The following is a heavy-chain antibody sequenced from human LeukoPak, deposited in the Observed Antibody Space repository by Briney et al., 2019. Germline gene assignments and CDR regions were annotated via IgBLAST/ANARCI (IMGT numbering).Heavy chain of an antibody. V-gene: IGHV3-53*01. CDR2: LYRGGTT. Sequence: GGSLRLSCAASGFTFSVYSMSWIRQAPEKGLEWVSILYRGGTTYNVDSVKGRFTTSRDNSQNTLYLQMNSLRAEDTAVYYCTRVNVPWFFDYWGQGTLVTVSS. CDR1: GFTFSVYS. CDR3: TRVNVPWFFDY. J-gene: IGHJ4*02. D-gene: IGHD3-22*01.